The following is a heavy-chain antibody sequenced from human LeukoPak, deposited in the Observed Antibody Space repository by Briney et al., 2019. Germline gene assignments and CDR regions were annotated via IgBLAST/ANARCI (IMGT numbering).Heavy chain of an antibody. CDR2: IYYSGST. J-gene: IGHJ3*02. Sequence: PSETLSLTCTVSGGSISSHYCSWTRQPPGKGLEWIGYIYYSGSTNYNPSLKSRVTISVDTSKNQFSLKLSSVTAADTAVYYCASSGYPEDAFDIWGQGTMVTVSS. D-gene: IGHD3-22*01. CDR3: ASSGYPEDAFDI. CDR1: GGSISSHY. V-gene: IGHV4-59*11.